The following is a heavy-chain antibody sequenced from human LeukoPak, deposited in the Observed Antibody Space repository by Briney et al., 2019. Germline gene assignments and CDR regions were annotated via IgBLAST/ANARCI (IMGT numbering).Heavy chain of an antibody. D-gene: IGHD3-16*01. V-gene: IGHV4-34*01. Sequence: SETLSLTCAVYGGSFSGYYWSWIRQPPGKGLEWIGEINHSGSTNYNPSLKSRVTISVDTSKNQFSLKLSSVTAADTAVYYCARDIKGEFDYWGQGTLVTVSS. CDR3: ARDIKGEFDY. CDR1: GGSFSGYY. J-gene: IGHJ4*02. CDR2: INHSGST.